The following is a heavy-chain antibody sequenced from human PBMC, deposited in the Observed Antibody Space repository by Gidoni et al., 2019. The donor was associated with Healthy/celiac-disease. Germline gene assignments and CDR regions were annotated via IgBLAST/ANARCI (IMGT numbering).Heavy chain of an antibody. CDR1: GFPFSSYA. CDR2: ISYDGSNK. D-gene: IGHD2-21*02. J-gene: IGHJ4*02. Sequence: QVQLVESGGGVVQPGRSLGLSCAASGFPFSSYAMHWVRQAPGKGLGWVAVISYDGSNKYYADSVKGRFTISRDNAKNTLYLQMNSLRAEDTAVYYCARAPVVTAIYFDYWGQGTLVTVSS. V-gene: IGHV3-30-3*01. CDR3: ARAPVVTAIYFDY.